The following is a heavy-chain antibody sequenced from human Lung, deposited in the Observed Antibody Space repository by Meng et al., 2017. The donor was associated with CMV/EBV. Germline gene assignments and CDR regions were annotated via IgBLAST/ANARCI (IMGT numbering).Heavy chain of an antibody. Sequence: ASVKVSCKASGYTFTSYDINWVRQATGQGLEWMGWMNPNSGNTGYAQKFQGRVTMTRNTSISTAYMELSSLRSEDTAVYYCARGKGSYYYYYGMDVLGQGXTVTVSS. J-gene: IGHJ6*02. V-gene: IGHV1-8*01. D-gene: IGHD5-18*01. CDR2: MNPNSGNT. CDR3: ARGKGSYYYYYGMDV. CDR1: GYTFTSYD.